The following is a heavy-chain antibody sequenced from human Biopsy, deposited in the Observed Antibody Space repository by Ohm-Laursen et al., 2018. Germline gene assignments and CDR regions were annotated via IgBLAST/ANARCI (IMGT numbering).Heavy chain of an antibody. D-gene: IGHD5-24*01. CDR1: GGPFNNHA. CDR3: ATDADGYYTEFDF. V-gene: IGHV1-69*04. CDR2: IVPILGTV. J-gene: IGHJ4*02. Sequence: GASVKVSCKASGGPFNNHAFSWVRQAPGQGLEWLGRIVPILGTVNYAQRFQGRVALNADNSTGTAYMEFNRLISDDTAVYYCATDADGYYTEFDFWGQGALITVSS.